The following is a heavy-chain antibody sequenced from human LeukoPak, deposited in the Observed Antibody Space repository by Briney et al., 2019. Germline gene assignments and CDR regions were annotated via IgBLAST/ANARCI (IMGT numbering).Heavy chain of an antibody. D-gene: IGHD3-22*01. CDR1: GYTFTSYG. CDR2: ISAYNGNT. Sequence: ASVKVSCKASGYTFTSYGISWVRQAPGQGLEWMGWISAYNGNTNYAQKFQGRVTITADESTSTAYMELSSLRSEDTAVYYCATLGPKGDYDSSGYAFDIWGQGTMVTVSS. V-gene: IGHV1-18*01. J-gene: IGHJ3*02. CDR3: ATLGPKGDYDSSGYAFDI.